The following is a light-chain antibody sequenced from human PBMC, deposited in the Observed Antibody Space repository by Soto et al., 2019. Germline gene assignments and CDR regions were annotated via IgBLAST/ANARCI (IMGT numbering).Light chain of an antibody. CDR3: QNYNGAPRT. Sequence: DIQMTQSPSSLSASVGDRVTITCRASQGISNYLAWYQQKPGKVPELLIYGASTLQSGVPSRFSGSGSGTDVTPTISSLQPEDVATYYCQNYNGAPRTFGQGTKVEIK. CDR1: QGISNY. J-gene: IGKJ1*01. CDR2: GAS. V-gene: IGKV1-27*01.